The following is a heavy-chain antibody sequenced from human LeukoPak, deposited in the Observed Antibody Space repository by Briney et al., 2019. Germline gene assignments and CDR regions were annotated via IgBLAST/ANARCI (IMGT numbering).Heavy chain of an antibody. CDR2: ISGGGGIT. CDR1: RFTFSSYA. V-gene: IGHV3-23*01. J-gene: IGHJ4*02. Sequence: GGSLRLSCAASRFTFSSYAMHWVRQAPGKGLEWVSAISGGGGITYYADSVKGRFTISRDNSKNTLYLQMSSLRAEDTAVYYCAKDTFSESRYGVLDSWGQGTLVTVSS. CDR3: AKDTFSESRYGVLDS. D-gene: IGHD3-10*01.